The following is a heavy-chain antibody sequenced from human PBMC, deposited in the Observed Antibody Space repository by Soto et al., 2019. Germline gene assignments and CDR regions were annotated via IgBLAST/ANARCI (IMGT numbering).Heavy chain of an antibody. CDR2: IKSKTDGGTT. D-gene: IGHD3-9*01. Sequence: PGGSMRLSCAASGFTFSNAWMSWVRQAPRKGLEWVGRIKSKTDGGTTDYAAPVKGRFTISRDDSKNTLYLQMNSLKTEDTAVYYCSTTTYYDILTGFYTVDFWGQGALVTVSS. CDR1: GFTFSNAW. J-gene: IGHJ4*02. CDR3: STTTYYDILTGFYTVDF. V-gene: IGHV3-15*01.